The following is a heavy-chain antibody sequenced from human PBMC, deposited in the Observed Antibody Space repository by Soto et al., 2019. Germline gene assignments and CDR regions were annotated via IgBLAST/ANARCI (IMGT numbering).Heavy chain of an antibody. J-gene: IGHJ6*02. Sequence: SETLSLTCTVSGGSISSSIYYWVWIRQPPGKVLDWVGSIYYSGSTYYNPSLKSRVTISVDTSKNQFSLKLSSVTAADTAVYYCARQNGVAYCGGDCYSAYYGMDVWGQGTTVTVSS. CDR3: ARQNGVAYCGGDCYSAYYGMDV. D-gene: IGHD2-21*02. CDR1: GGSISSSIYY. V-gene: IGHV4-39*01. CDR2: IYYSGST.